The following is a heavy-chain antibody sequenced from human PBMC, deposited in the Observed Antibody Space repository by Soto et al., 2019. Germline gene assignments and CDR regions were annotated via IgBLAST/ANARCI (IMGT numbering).Heavy chain of an antibody. J-gene: IGHJ6*02. D-gene: IGHD2-2*01. CDR2: ISCSSDST. CDR3: ARSNFISTSCYAGSPDYSYGMDV. Sequence: GGSLTLTYAASGFTLTSYPSSYVRHAPGKWLKFISAISCSSDSTYNADSVQGRFTIPRDNSKNTLYLQMNSLRAEDTAVYYCARSNFISTSCYAGSPDYSYGMDVWGQGTTVTVSS. CDR1: GFTLTSYP. V-gene: IGHV3-23*01.